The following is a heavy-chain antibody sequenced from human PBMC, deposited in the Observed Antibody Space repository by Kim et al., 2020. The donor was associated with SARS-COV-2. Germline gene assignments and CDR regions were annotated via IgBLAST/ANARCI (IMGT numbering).Heavy chain of an antibody. D-gene: IGHD3-10*01. CDR3: ARDGLVGSSFDY. J-gene: IGHJ4*02. V-gene: IGHV1-2*02. CDR1: GYIFTDYY. Sequence: ASVKVSCKAFGYIFTDYYLHWVRQAPEQGLEWMAYISPGSGDALYAQKFQGRVSVTSDKSTGTVYLDLTRLTFDDTATYFCARDGLVGSSFDYWGQGTL. CDR2: ISPGSGDA.